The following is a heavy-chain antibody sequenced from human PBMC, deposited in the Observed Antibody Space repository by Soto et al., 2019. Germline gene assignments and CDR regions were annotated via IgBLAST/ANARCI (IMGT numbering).Heavy chain of an antibody. V-gene: IGHV3-11*06. CDR3: AITYYYDSSGYSEGDY. Sequence: QVQLVESRGGLVKPGGSLRLSCAASGFTFSDYYMSWIRQAPGKGLEWVSYISSSSSYTNYADSVKGRFTISRDNAKNSLYLQMNSLRAEDTAVYYCAITYYYDSSGYSEGDYWGQGTLVTVSS. J-gene: IGHJ4*02. D-gene: IGHD3-22*01. CDR2: ISSSSSYT. CDR1: GFTFSDYY.